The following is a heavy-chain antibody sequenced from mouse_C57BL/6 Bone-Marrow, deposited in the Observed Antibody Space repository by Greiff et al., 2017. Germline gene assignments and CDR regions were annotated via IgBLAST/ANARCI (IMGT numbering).Heavy chain of an antibody. D-gene: IGHD2-4*01. CDR1: GYTFTSYW. CDR3: AREGYYDYDGAGAY. V-gene: IGHV1-52*01. Sequence: VQLQQPGAELVRPGSSVKLSCKASGYTFTSYWMHWVKQRPIQGLEWIGNIDPSDSETHYNQKFKDKATLTVDKSSSTAYMQLSSLTSEDSAVYYCAREGYYDYDGAGAYWGQGTLVTVSA. CDR2: IDPSDSET. J-gene: IGHJ3*01.